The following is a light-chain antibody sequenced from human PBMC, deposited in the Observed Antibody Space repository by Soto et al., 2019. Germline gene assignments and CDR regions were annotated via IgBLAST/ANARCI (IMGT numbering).Light chain of an antibody. CDR2: EVS. Sequence: QSALTQPASVSGSPGQSITIPCTGTTTDVGGYNYVSWYQQHPGKAPKLLIYEVSNRPSGVSDRFPGSKSGNTASLTISGLQAEDEADYYCSSYTSSSTWVFGGGTKLTVL. CDR3: SSYTSSSTWV. J-gene: IGLJ2*01. V-gene: IGLV2-14*01. CDR1: TTDVGGYNY.